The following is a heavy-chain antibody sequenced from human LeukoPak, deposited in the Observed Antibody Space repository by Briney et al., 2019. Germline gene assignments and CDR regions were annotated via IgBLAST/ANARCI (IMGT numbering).Heavy chain of an antibody. D-gene: IGHD2-15*01. CDR2: IYSGDTT. CDR1: GFTVSSNY. V-gene: IGHV3-53*04. CDR3: ARLIKWSSDY. J-gene: IGHJ4*02. Sequence: PGGSLRLSCAASGFTVSSNYMSWVRQAPGRGLEWVSVIYSGDTTYYADSVKGRFTISRHNSRKTLYLQMNSLRTEDTAMYYCARLIKWSSDYWGQGTLVTVSS.